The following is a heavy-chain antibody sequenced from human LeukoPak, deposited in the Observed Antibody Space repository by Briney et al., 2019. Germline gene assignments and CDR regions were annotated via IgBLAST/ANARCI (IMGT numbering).Heavy chain of an antibody. CDR1: GFTFSSYW. V-gene: IGHV3-74*01. D-gene: IGHD1-1*01. CDR3: ARETAGHDY. Sequence: PGGSLSLSCAASGFTFSSYWMHWVRQAPGKGLVWVSRINNDGSTTNYADSVKGRFTISRDNAKNTLYLQVNSLRAEDTAVYYCARETAGHDYWGQGTLVTVSS. J-gene: IGHJ4*02. CDR2: INNDGSTT.